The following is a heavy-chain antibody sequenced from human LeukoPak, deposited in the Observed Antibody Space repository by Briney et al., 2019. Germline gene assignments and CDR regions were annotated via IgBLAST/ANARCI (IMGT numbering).Heavy chain of an antibody. D-gene: IGHD3-22*01. CDR2: INPNSGGT. CDR3: AAEAAYYYDSRDAFDV. CDR1: GYTFTGYY. J-gene: IGHJ3*01. V-gene: IGHV1-2*02. Sequence: GASVKVSCKASGYTFTGYYMHWVRQAPGQGLEWMGWINPNSGGTNYAQKFQERVTITRDMSTSLVYMELSSLRSEDTAVYYCAAEAAYYYDSRDAFDVWGQGTMVTVSS.